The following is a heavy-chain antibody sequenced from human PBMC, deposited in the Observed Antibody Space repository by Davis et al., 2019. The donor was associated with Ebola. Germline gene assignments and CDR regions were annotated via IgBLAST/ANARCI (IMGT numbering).Heavy chain of an antibody. CDR2: ISGCGGST. Sequence: PGGSLRLSCAASGFTFSSYAMSWVRQAPGKGLDWVSPISGCGGSTYYADSVKGRFTISRDNSKNTLYLQMNSLRAEDTAVYYCAKDPGAGEGIVYAFDIWGQGTMVTVSS. D-gene: IGHD1-26*01. CDR1: GFTFSSYA. J-gene: IGHJ3*02. V-gene: IGHV3-23*01. CDR3: AKDPGAGEGIVYAFDI.